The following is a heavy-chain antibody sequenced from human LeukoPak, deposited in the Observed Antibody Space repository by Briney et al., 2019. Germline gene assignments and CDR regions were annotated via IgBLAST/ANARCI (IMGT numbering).Heavy chain of an antibody. V-gene: IGHV1-69*13. Sequence: SVKVSCKASGGTFSSYAISWVRQAPGQGLEWMGGIIPIFGTANYAQKFQGRVTITADESTSTAYMELSSLRSEDTAVYYCARDSGPEDYGDYAGSFDYWGQGTLVTVSS. CDR2: IIPIFGTA. J-gene: IGHJ4*02. CDR3: ARDSGPEDYGDYAGSFDY. CDR1: GGTFSSYA. D-gene: IGHD4-17*01.